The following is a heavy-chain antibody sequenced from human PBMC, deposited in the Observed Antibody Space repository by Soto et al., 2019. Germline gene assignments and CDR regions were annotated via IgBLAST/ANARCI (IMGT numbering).Heavy chain of an antibody. CDR1: GGSFSGFY. V-gene: IGHV4-34*01. D-gene: IGHD2-21*02. CDR2: INHSGTT. J-gene: IGHJ6*02. CDR3: ARADRTLVTSYGLDV. Sequence: SETLSLTCAVSGGSFSGFYWTWIRQPPGEGLEWIGEINHSGTTNFNPSLRSRLTISLDSSKKHFSLKLTSMSAADAAVYYCARADRTLVTSYGLDVWGQGTTVTVSS.